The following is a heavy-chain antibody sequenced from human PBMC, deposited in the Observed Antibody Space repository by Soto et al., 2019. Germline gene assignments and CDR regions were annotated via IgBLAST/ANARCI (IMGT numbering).Heavy chain of an antibody. D-gene: IGHD6-13*01. CDR3: AKDWSSSWYSGVFDY. Sequence: SLRLSCAASGFTFSSYGMHWVRQAPGKGLEWVAVISYDGSNKYYADSVKGRFTISRDNSKNTLYLQMNSLRAEDTAVYYCAKDWSSSWYSGVFDYWGQGTLVTVSS. CDR1: GFTFSSYG. V-gene: IGHV3-30*18. CDR2: ISYDGSNK. J-gene: IGHJ4*02.